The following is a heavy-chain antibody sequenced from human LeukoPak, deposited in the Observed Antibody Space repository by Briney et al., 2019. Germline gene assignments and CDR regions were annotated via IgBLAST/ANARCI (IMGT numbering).Heavy chain of an antibody. V-gene: IGHV1-2*02. CDR3: ARDNSVGDNAWWFDP. J-gene: IGHJ5*02. D-gene: IGHD1-26*01. CDR2: ISPNSDGT. CDR1: GYTFSDYY. Sequence: GASVKVSCKASGYTFSDYYIHWVRQAPGQGLEWMGCISPNSDGTDYPQKFQGRVTMTRDMSTSTDFMELSSLRSEDTAIYYCARDNSVGDNAWWFDPWGQGTLVTVSS.